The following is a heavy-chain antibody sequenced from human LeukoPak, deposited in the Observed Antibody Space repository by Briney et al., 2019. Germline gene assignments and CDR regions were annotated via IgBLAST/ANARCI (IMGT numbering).Heavy chain of an antibody. CDR3: ARVKRQLVPYGMDV. J-gene: IGHJ6*02. CDR2: ISSSSSTI. CDR1: GFTFSSYA. V-gene: IGHV3-48*04. D-gene: IGHD6-13*01. Sequence: GRSLRLSCAASGFTFSSYAMNWVRQAPGKGLEWVSYISSSSSTIYYADSVKGRFTISRDNAKNSLYLQMNSLRAEDTAVYYCARVKRQLVPYGMDVWGQGTTVTVSS.